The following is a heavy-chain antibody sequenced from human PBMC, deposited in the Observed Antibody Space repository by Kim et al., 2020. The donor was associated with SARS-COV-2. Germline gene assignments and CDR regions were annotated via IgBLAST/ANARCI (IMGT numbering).Heavy chain of an antibody. J-gene: IGHJ6*03. D-gene: IGHD1-26*01. Sequence: VKGRFTISRDNAKNSLYLQMNSLRAEDTALYYCAKVSVLRTTSYWYYMDVWGKGTTVTVSS. CDR3: AKVSVLRTTSYWYYMDV. V-gene: IGHV3-9*01.